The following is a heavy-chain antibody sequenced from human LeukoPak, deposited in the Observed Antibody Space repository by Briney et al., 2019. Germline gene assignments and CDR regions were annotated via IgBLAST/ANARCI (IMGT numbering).Heavy chain of an antibody. CDR3: AKTIAAAGAHWYYYYYMDV. D-gene: IGHD6-13*01. Sequence: SETLSHTCTVSGGSISSHYWSWIRQPPGKGLEWIGYIYYSGSTNYNPSLKSRVTISVDTSKNQFSLKLSSVTAADTAVYYCAKTIAAAGAHWYYYYYMDVWGKGTTVTVSS. J-gene: IGHJ6*03. V-gene: IGHV4-59*11. CDR1: GGSISSHY. CDR2: IYYSGST.